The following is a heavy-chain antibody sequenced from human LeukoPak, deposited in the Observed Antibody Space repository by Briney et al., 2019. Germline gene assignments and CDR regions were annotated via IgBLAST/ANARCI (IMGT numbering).Heavy chain of an antibody. J-gene: IGHJ4*02. CDR2: ISGYNGNT. CDR1: GYTFTSYG. Sequence: GASAKVSCKASGYTFTSYGISWVRQAPGQGLEWMGWISGYNGNTIYAQKLQGRVSMTTDTSTNTAYMDLRSLRSDDTAVYYCARDYCNNPTCHTREFDYWGQGTLVTVSS. V-gene: IGHV1-18*01. D-gene: IGHD2/OR15-2a*01. CDR3: ARDYCNNPTCHTREFDY.